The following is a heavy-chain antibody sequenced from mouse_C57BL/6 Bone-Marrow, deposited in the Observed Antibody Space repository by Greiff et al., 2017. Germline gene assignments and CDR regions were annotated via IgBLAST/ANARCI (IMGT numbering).Heavy chain of an antibody. J-gene: IGHJ3*01. Sequence: VQLLQSGPGLVKPGASLKISCTASGFAFSSSAMNWVRQTPGKGLEWVGSICAGGGYTYYTGNVKGLVTLTADKSTSTAYMQLSSLTSEDSAVYFCARDGYGTGFAYWGQGTLVTVSA. CDR3: ARDGYGTGFAY. CDR2: ICAGGGYT. V-gene: IGHV1-82*01. CDR1: GFAFSSSA. D-gene: IGHD2-2*01.